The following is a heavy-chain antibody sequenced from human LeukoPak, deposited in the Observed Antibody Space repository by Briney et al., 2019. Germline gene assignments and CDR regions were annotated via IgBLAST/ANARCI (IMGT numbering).Heavy chain of an antibody. CDR3: VKRPSESCANGGCYFES. CDR1: GFTCSTYA. J-gene: IGHJ4*02. V-gene: IGHV3-23*01. CDR2: LNDVGGAA. Sequence: RGGSLGLSCAASGFTCSTYAMAWVRQGRGKGLEWGSSLNDVGGAADCAESVKGRFTISRDNSRNTLLLQMNRLRADATAAYYCVKRPSESCANGGCYFESWRKGTLVTVSP. D-gene: IGHD2-8*01.